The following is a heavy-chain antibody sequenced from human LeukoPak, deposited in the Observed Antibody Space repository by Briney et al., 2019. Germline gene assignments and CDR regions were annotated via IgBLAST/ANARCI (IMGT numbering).Heavy chain of an antibody. CDR2: VNGYNGKT. Sequence: GASVKVSCKASGYSFTSYGISWVRQAPGQGLEWMGWVNGYNGKTNYVQNLQDRVTMTTDTSTSTAYMELSSLRSEDTAVYYCARGIDPIVVVTGYNWFDPWGQGTLVTVSS. V-gene: IGHV1-18*01. D-gene: IGHD3-22*01. J-gene: IGHJ5*02. CDR1: GYSFTSYG. CDR3: ARGIDPIVVVTGYNWFDP.